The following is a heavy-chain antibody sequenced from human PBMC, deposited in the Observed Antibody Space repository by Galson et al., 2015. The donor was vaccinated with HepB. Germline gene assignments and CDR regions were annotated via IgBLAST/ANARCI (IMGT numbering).Heavy chain of an antibody. D-gene: IGHD3-22*01. J-gene: IGHJ4*02. CDR2: INAGNGNT. CDR3: ARDAVHYYDSSGPEALDY. CDR1: GYTFTSYA. Sequence: SVKVSCKASGYTFTSYAMHWVRQAPGQRLEWMGWINAGNGNTKYSQKFQGRVTITRDTSASTAYMELSSLRSEDTAEYYCARDAVHYYDSSGPEALDYWGQGTLVTVSS. V-gene: IGHV1-3*01.